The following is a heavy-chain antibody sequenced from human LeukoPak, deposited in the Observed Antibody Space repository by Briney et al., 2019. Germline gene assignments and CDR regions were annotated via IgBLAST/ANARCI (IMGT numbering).Heavy chain of an antibody. CDR3: AREGETITIFGVVIEYYFDY. CDR2: IKQDGSEK. D-gene: IGHD3-3*01. V-gene: IGHV3-7*01. CDR1: GFTFSSYW. J-gene: IGHJ4*02. Sequence: GGSLRLSCAASGFTFSSYWMSWVRQAPGKGLEWVANIKQDGSEKYYVDSVKGRSTISRDNAKNSLYLQMNSLRAEDTAVYYCAREGETITIFGVVIEYYFDYWGQGTLVTVSS.